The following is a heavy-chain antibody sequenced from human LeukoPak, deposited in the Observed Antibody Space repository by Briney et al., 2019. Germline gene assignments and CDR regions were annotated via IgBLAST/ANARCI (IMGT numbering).Heavy chain of an antibody. J-gene: IGHJ4*02. D-gene: IGHD6-19*01. CDR2: ISSSGSTI. CDR1: GFTFSSYG. V-gene: IGHV3-48*04. CDR3: AKQLLKGDSVRYLEEGPGDNY. Sequence: HPGGSLRLSCAASGFTFSSYGMHWVRQAPGKGLEWVSYISSSGSTIYYADSVKGRFTISRDNAKNSLYLQMNSLRAEDTAVYYCAKQLLKGDSVRYLEEGPGDNYWGQGTLVTVSS.